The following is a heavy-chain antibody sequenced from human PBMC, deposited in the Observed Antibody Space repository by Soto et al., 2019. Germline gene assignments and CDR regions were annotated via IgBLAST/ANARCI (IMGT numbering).Heavy chain of an antibody. CDR2: MSFDGTYK. V-gene: IGHV3-30*18. D-gene: IGHD4-17*01. J-gene: IGHJ4*02. Sequence: QVQLAESVGGVVQPGRSLRLSCIGSGFRFSDYGMHWVRQAPGKGQEWVAMMSFDGTYKYSADSVKGRFIISRDNSKNTLFLQMNSLRAGDTAVYYCAKDRRDGEYNSVYDFWGQGTLVTVSS. CDR1: GFRFSDYG. CDR3: AKDRRDGEYNSVYDF.